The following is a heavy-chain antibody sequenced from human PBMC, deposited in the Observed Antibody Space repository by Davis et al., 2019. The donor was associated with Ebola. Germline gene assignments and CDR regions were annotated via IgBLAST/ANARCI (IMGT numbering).Heavy chain of an antibody. CDR3: ARGDYGDYVIDYYGMDV. D-gene: IGHD4-17*01. CDR1: GYNFNRYG. J-gene: IGHJ6*02. V-gene: IGHV1-18*01. Sequence: AASVKVSCKTSGYNFNRYGISWVRQATGQGLEWMGWMNPDNGNTNYAQKLQGRVTMTTDTSTSTAYMELRSLRSDDTAVYYCARGDYGDYVIDYYGMDVWGQGTTVTVSS. CDR2: MNPDNGNT.